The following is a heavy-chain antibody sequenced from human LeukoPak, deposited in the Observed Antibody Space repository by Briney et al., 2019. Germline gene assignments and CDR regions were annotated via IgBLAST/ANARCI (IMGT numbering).Heavy chain of an antibody. CDR1: GFTFSSYS. CDR3: ARDRDSSGYYYEDY. D-gene: IGHD3-22*01. V-gene: IGHV3-21*01. J-gene: IGHJ4*02. Sequence: GGSLRLSCAASGFTFSSYSMNWVRQAPGKGLEWVSSISSSSSYIYYADSVKGRFTISRDNAKNSLYLQMNSLRAEDTAVYYCARDRDSSGYYYEDYWGQGTLVTVSS. CDR2: ISSSSSYI.